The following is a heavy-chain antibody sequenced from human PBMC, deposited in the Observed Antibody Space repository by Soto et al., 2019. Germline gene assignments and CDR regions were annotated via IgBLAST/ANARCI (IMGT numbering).Heavy chain of an antibody. CDR1: GFSFSTYA. CDR3: ARPYYDFWSGFPFDADDI. D-gene: IGHD3-3*01. CDR2: ISYDGSAE. V-gene: IGHV3-30-3*01. Sequence: QVQLVESGGGVVQPGRSLRLSCAASGFSFSTYAIHWVRQAPGKGLEWVAVISYDGSAESYADSVRGRFTISRDNSKNRLFLQMNSLRTEDTGVYYCARPYYDFWSGFPFDADDIWGQGTMVVVSS. J-gene: IGHJ3*02.